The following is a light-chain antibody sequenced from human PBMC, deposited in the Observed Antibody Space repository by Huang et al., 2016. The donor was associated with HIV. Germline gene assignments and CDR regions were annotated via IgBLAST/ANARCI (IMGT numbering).Light chain of an antibody. CDR3: HQYGNSPQT. CDR2: AAS. Sequence: IVLTQSPGTRSLSPGERATLSCRARQSIYSNYLAWYQQKPGQAPRRLIYAASSRAAGIPDRFSGSGSGTDITLTISRLEPEDFALYYCHQYGNSPQTFGQGTKLDIK. J-gene: IGKJ2*01. V-gene: IGKV3-20*01. CDR1: QSIYSNY.